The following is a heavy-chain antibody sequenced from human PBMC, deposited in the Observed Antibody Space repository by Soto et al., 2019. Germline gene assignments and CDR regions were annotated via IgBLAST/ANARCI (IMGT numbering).Heavy chain of an antibody. V-gene: IGHV3-23*01. CDR1: GFTFSTYA. CDR2: ISDSGGTT. J-gene: IGHJ4*01. Sequence: LRLSCAASGFTFSTYAMNWVRQAPGKGLEWVSGISDSGGTTYYADSVRGRFTISRDNSKSTLFLQMNSLRTEDTAVYFCARPDRDGYNYDYWGQGTLVTVSS. CDR3: ARPDRDGYNYDY. D-gene: IGHD5-12*01.